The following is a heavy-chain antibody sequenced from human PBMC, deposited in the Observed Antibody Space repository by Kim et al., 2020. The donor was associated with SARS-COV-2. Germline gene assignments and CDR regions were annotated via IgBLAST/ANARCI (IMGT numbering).Heavy chain of an antibody. CDR2: INHSGST. Sequence: SETLSLTCAVYGGSFSGYYWSWIRQPPGKGLEWIGEINHSGSTNYNPSLKSRVTISVDTSKNQFSLKLSSVTAADTAVYYCARGFGVVITYYYYYYGMDVWGQGTTVTVSS. CDR3: ARGFGVVITYYYYYYGMDV. D-gene: IGHD3-3*01. J-gene: IGHJ6*02. CDR1: GGSFSGYY. V-gene: IGHV4-34*01.